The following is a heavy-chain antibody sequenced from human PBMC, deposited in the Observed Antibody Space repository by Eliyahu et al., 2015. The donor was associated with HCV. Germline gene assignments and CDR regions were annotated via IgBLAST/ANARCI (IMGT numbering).Heavy chain of an antibody. J-gene: IGHJ5*02. V-gene: IGHV3-21*04. CDR3: ARSNMASRGARDWFDP. CDR1: GFTFSTYD. D-gene: IGHD2-21*01. Sequence: EVQLVESGGGLVKPGGSLRLSCAASGFTFSTYDMNWVRQAPGKGLGGVSSISSGSSFIYYADSLKGRFTISRDNAKNSLYLQMNSLRADDTAMYYCARSNMASRGARDWFDPWGQGTLVIVS. CDR2: ISSGSSFI.